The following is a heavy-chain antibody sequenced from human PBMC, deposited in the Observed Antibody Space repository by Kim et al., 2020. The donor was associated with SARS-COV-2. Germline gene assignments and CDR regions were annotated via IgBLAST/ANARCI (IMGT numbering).Heavy chain of an antibody. J-gene: IGHJ3*02. CDR2: IYTSGST. V-gene: IGHV4-61*02. Sequence: SETLSLTCTVSGGSISSGSYYWSWIRQPAGKGLEWIGRIYTSGSTNYNPSLKSRVTISVDTSKNQFSLKLSSVTAADTAVYYCAREHPVLLWFGAFDAFDIWGQGTMVTVSS. D-gene: IGHD3-10*01. CDR3: AREHPVLLWFGAFDAFDI. CDR1: GGSISSGSYY.